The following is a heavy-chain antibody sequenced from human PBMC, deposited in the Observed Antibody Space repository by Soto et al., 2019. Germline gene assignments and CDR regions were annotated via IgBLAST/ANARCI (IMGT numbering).Heavy chain of an antibody. CDR3: TTDIPYYDSSGYQRGGAFDI. Sequence: GGYLRLSCAASGFTISNDWMIWVRQAPGNGLEWVVRIKSKTDGGTTDYAAPVKGRFTITRDDSKNTLYLQMNSLKTEDTAVYYCTTDIPYYDSSGYQRGGAFDIWGQGTMV. J-gene: IGHJ3*02. CDR1: GFTISNDW. V-gene: IGHV3-15*01. CDR2: IKSKTDGGTT. D-gene: IGHD3-22*01.